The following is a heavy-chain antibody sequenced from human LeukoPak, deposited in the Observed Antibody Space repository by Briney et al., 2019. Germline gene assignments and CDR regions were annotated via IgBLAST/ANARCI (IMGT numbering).Heavy chain of an antibody. Sequence: PSETLSLTCTVSGGSISSGSYYWSWIRQLAGKGLEWIGGIYTSGSTNYNPSLKSRVTISVDTSKNQFSLKLSSVTAADTAVYYCARGGYYDSSGYYLSQYYYYGMDVWGQGTTVTVSS. CDR2: IYTSGST. CDR3: ARGGYYDSSGYYLSQYYYYGMDV. V-gene: IGHV4-61*02. D-gene: IGHD3-22*01. J-gene: IGHJ6*02. CDR1: GGSISSGSYY.